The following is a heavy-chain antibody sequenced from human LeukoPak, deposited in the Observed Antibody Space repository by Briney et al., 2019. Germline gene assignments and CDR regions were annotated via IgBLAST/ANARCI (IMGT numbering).Heavy chain of an antibody. D-gene: IGHD4-17*01. V-gene: IGHV1-2*02. CDR2: INPNSGGT. Sequence: GASVKVSCKASGYTFTGYYMHWVRQAPGQGLEWMGWINPNSGGTNYAQKFQGRVTMTRDTSIGTTYMELSRLRSDDTAVYYCATRTVTTGGPARAFDIWGQGTMVTVSS. CDR3: ATRTVTTGGPARAFDI. J-gene: IGHJ3*02. CDR1: GYTFTGYY.